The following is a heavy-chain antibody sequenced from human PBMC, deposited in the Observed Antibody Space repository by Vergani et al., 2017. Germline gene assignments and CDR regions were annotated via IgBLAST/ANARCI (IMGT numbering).Heavy chain of an antibody. V-gene: IGHV3-9*01. D-gene: IGHD5-12*01. J-gene: IGHJ3*01. CDR1: GITFWKYG. Sequence: EVDLVESGGGLAQPGGSLRLSCEASGITFWKYGMHWVRQGPGKGLEWVSGISWYSGAGDYADSVKGRFTISRDNAKNSLFLEMNSLRFEDTAVYFCTKGSVYYHDSAGHGYDPYTGFGLCGQGTLVTVSS. CDR2: ISWYSGAG. CDR3: TKGSVYYHDSAGHGYDPYTGFGL.